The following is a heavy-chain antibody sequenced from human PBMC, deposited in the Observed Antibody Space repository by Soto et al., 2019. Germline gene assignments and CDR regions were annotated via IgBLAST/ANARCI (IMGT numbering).Heavy chain of an antibody. Sequence: QVQLQQWGAGLLKPSETLSLTCAVYGGSFSGYYWSWIRQPPGKGLEWIGEINHSGSTNYNPSLKSRVTISVDTSKNQFSLKLSSVTAADTAVYYCARGGCSGGSCYVDYWGQGTLVTVSS. CDR1: GGSFSGYY. CDR2: INHSGST. D-gene: IGHD2-15*01. V-gene: IGHV4-34*01. CDR3: ARGGCSGGSCYVDY. J-gene: IGHJ4*02.